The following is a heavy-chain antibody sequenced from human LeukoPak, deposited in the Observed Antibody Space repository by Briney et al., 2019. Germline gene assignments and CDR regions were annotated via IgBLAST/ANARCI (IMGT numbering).Heavy chain of an antibody. D-gene: IGHD3-22*01. CDR1: GFTFSGSA. CDR2: IRSKANSYAT. J-gene: IGHJ4*02. CDR3: TSQSYETVAGHYYDSSGYYL. V-gene: IGHV3-73*01. Sequence: PGGSLRLSCAASGFTFSGSAMHWVRQASGKGLEWVGRIRSKANSYATAYAASVKGRFTISRDDSKNTAYLQMNSLKTEDTAVYYCTSQSYETVAGHYYDSSGYYLWGQGTLVTVSS.